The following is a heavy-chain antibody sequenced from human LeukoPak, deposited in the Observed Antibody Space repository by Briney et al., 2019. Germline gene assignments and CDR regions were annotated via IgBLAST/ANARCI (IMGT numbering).Heavy chain of an antibody. V-gene: IGHV3-48*01. Sequence: GGSLRLSCAASGFTFSSYSMNWVRQAPGKGLEWVSYISSSSSTIYYADSVKGRFTISRDNAKNSLYLQMNSLRAEDTAVYYCARDSRHYYGGYYYYMDVWGKGTTVTVSS. CDR2: ISSSSSTI. CDR3: ARDSRHYYGGYYYYMDV. J-gene: IGHJ6*03. D-gene: IGHD3-10*01. CDR1: GFTFSSYS.